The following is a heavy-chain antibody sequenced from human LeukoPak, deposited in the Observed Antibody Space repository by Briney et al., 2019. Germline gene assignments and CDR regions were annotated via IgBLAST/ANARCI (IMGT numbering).Heavy chain of an antibody. CDR1: GFTFTTYT. CDR3: ARERAYYYFDY. CDR2: VVGNGGTT. D-gene: IGHD2-21*01. V-gene: IGHV3-64*01. J-gene: IGHJ4*02. Sequence: GGSLRLSCAASGFTFTTYTIHWVRQAPGKGLEYVSAVVGNGGTTYYANSVKGRLTISRDNSRNTVYLQMGSLRPEDTAVYYCARERAYYYFDYWGQGALVTVSS.